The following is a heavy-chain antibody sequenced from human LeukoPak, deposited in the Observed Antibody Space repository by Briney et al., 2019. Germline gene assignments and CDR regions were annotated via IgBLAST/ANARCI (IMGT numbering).Heavy chain of an antibody. V-gene: IGHV3-48*03. D-gene: IGHD3-22*01. J-gene: IGHJ4*02. CDR3: ARDNYDSSGYYFD. CDR2: ISSSGSTT. Sequence: GGSLRLSCAASGFTFSNYATNWVRQAPGKGLEWVSYISSSGSTTHYADSVKGRFTIPRDNAKKSLYLQMNSLRAEDTAVYYCARDNYDSSGYYFDWGQGTLVTVSS. CDR1: GFTFSNYA.